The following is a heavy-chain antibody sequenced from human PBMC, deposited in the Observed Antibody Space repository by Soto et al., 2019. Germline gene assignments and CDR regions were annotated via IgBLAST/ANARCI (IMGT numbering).Heavy chain of an antibody. CDR2: ISSSGNSI. CDR3: ARRAAAGRSFDY. Sequence: GGSLRLSCAVSGFTFSDYYMTWIRQAPGKGLEWVSYISSSGNSIYYADSVRGRFTVSRDNAKNSLFLQMNSLRAEDTAVYYCARRAAAGRSFDYWGLGTLVTVSS. CDR1: GFTFSDYY. V-gene: IGHV3-11*01. J-gene: IGHJ4*02. D-gene: IGHD6-13*01.